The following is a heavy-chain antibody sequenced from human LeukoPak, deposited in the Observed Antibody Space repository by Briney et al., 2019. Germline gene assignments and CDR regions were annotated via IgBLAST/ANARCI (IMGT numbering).Heavy chain of an antibody. Sequence: PGGSLRLSCAASGFTFSSYEMNWVRQAPGKGLEWVSYISSRGITIYYADSVRGRFAISRDNAKNSLYLQMNSLRAEETAVYYCARDLPYGISDYPPGIWGQGTLVTVSS. CDR1: GFTFSSYE. CDR3: ARDLPYGISDYPPGI. V-gene: IGHV3-48*03. J-gene: IGHJ4*02. D-gene: IGHD3-22*01. CDR2: ISSRGITI.